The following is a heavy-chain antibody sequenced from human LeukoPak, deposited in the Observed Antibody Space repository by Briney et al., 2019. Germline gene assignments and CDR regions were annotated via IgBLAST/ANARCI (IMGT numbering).Heavy chain of an antibody. CDR1: GYSISSGYY. V-gene: IGHV4-38-2*01. J-gene: IGHJ4*02. Sequence: SETLSLTCAVSGYSISSGYYWGWIRQPPGKGLESIGEINHSGSTNYNPSLKSRVTISVDTSKNQFSLKLSSVTAADTAVYYCARAAFVWVRGVDFDYWGLGTLVTVSS. CDR2: INHSGST. D-gene: IGHD5-12*01. CDR3: ARAAFVWVRGVDFDY.